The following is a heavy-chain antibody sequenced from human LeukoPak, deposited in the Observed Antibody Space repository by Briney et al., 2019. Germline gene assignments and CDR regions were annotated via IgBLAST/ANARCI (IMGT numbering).Heavy chain of an antibody. Sequence: GGSLRLSCVASGFTFRSYGIPWVRQAPGKGLEWVAVISYDGSSKHYADSVKGRFTISRDDSKNTLYLQMYSLRAEDTAVYYCARDGGKWPDYWGQGTLVTVSS. V-gene: IGHV3-33*01. CDR3: ARDGGKWPDY. CDR2: ISYDGSSK. J-gene: IGHJ4*02. D-gene: IGHD3-16*01. CDR1: GFTFRSYG.